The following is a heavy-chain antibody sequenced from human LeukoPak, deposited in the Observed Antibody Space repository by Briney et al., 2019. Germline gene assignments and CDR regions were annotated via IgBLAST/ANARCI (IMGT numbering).Heavy chain of an antibody. D-gene: IGHD3-9*01. CDR2: ISSSSSYI. V-gene: IGHV3-21*01. CDR1: GFTFSSYS. CDR3: ARDILTGYPYFDY. Sequence: PGGSLRLSCAASGFTFSSYSMNWVRQAPGKGLEWVSSISSSSSYIYYADSVKGRFTIPRDNAKNSLYLQMNSLRAEDTAVYYCARDILTGYPYFDYWGQGTLVTVSS. J-gene: IGHJ4*02.